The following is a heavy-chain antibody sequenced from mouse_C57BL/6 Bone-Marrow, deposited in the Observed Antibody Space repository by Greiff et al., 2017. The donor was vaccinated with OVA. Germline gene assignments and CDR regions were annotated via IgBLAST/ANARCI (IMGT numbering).Heavy chain of an antibody. CDR3: ARVDWYWYVDV. V-gene: IGHV5-16*01. CDR1: GFTFSDSY. CDR2: INYAGSST. D-gene: IGHD4-1*01. J-gene: IGHJ1*03. Sequence: EVKLVESEGGLVQPGSSMKLSCTASGFTFSDSYMAWVRQVPEKGLEWVANINYAGSSTYYLASLQSRFIISRDNAKNIPYLQISSLTSEDTATYYCARVDWYWYVDVWGTGTTVTVSS.